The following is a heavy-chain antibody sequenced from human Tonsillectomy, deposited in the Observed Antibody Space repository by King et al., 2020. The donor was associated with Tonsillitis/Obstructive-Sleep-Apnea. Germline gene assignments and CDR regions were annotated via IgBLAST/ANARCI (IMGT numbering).Heavy chain of an antibody. CDR1: GGSISSYY. V-gene: IGHV4-59*08. J-gene: IGHJ4*02. CDR3: ARRPRDSSGYYFDY. D-gene: IGHD3-22*01. CDR2: IYYSGST. Sequence: VQLQESGPGLVKPSETLSLTCTVSGGSISSYYWSWIRQPPGKGLEWIGYIYYSGSTNYNPSLKSRVTISVDTSKNQFFLKLSSVTAADTAVYYCARRPRDSSGYYFDYWGQGALVTVSS.